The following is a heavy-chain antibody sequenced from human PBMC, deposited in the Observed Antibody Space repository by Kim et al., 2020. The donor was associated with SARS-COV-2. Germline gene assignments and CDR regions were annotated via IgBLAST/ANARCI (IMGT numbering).Heavy chain of an antibody. D-gene: IGHD3-10*01. V-gene: IGHV1-69*13. CDR3: ARGSSPQVFYGSGSSNYYFDY. CDR1: GGTFSSYA. Sequence: SVKVSCKASGGTFSSYAISWVRQAPGQGLEWMGGIIPIFGTANYAQKFQGRVTITADESTSTAYMELSSLRSEDTAVYYCARGSSPQVFYGSGSSNYYFDYWGQGTLVTVSS. J-gene: IGHJ4*02. CDR2: IIPIFGTA.